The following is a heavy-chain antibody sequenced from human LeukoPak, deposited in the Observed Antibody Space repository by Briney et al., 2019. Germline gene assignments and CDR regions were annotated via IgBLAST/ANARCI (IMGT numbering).Heavy chain of an antibody. CDR2: ISSSGSTI. CDR3: ARVKLPTGTTSVQDY. V-gene: IGHV3-48*03. J-gene: IGHJ4*02. Sequence: GGSLRLSCAASGFIFSSYEMNWVRQAPGKGLEWVSYISSSGSTIYYADSVKGRFTISRDNAKNSLYLQMNSLRAEDTAVYYCARVKLPTGTTSVQDYGGQGTLVTVSS. CDR1: GFIFSSYE. D-gene: IGHD1-1*01.